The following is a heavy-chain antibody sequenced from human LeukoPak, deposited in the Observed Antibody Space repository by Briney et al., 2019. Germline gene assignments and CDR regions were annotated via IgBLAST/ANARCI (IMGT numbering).Heavy chain of an antibody. J-gene: IGHJ6*04. CDR1: GFTFSGSA. D-gene: IGHD4-17*01. Sequence: GGSLRLSCAASGFTFSGSAMHWVRQASGKGLEWVGRIRSKANSYATAYAASVKGRFTISRDDSKNTAYLQMNSLKTEDTAVYYCTKGARVTTMGVRLYYGMDVWGKGTTVTVSS. V-gene: IGHV3-73*01. CDR3: TKGARVTTMGVRLYYGMDV. CDR2: IRSKANSYAT.